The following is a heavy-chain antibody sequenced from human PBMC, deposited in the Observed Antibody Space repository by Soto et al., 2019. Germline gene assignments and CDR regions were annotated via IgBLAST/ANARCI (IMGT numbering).Heavy chain of an antibody. CDR2: IIPIFTTT. J-gene: IGHJ3*02. D-gene: IGHD6-13*01. Sequence: QVHLVQSGAEVKKPGSSVKVSCKAPGGTFSNHAINWVRQAPGQGIEWMGRIIPIFTTTNYAQKFQGRVSMTADESTTTAYMELSSLKHDDTAVYYCAREVAADGTFRDDVFAIWGQGTLVTVSS. V-gene: IGHV1-69*12. CDR3: AREVAADGTFRDDVFAI. CDR1: GGTFSNHA.